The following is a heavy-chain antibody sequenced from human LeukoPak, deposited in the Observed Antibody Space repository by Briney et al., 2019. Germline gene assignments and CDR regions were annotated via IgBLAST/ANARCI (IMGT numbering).Heavy chain of an antibody. CDR2: ISGSGGST. V-gene: IGHV3-23*01. CDR1: GFIFDNYA. CDR3: AKDGDLVDTAIHY. J-gene: IGHJ4*02. D-gene: IGHD5-18*01. Sequence: GGSLRLSCAASGFIFDNYAMSWVRQAPGKGLEWVSAISGSGGSTYYADSVKGRFTISRDNSKNTLYLQMNSLRAEDTAVYYCAKDGDLVDTAIHYWGQGTLVTVSS.